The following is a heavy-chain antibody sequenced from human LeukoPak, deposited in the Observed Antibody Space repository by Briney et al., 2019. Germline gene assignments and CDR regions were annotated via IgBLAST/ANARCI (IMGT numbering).Heavy chain of an antibody. Sequence: TSETLSLTCAVYGGSFSGYYWCWIRQPPGEGLEWSGEINHSGSTNYNPSLKSRVTISVDTSKNQFSLKLSSVTAADTAVYYCARGWDNYDFWSGPLRKGSLHAFDIWGQGTMVTVSS. D-gene: IGHD3-3*01. J-gene: IGHJ3*02. CDR2: INHSGST. CDR3: ARGWDNYDFWSGPLRKGSLHAFDI. CDR1: GGSFSGYY. V-gene: IGHV4-34*01.